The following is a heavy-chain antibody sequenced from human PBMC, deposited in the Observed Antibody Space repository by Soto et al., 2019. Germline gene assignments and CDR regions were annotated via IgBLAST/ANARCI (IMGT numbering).Heavy chain of an antibody. CDR1: GFTFSSYE. Sequence: GGSLRLSCAASGFTFSSYEMNWVRQAPGKGLEWVSYISSSGSTIYYADSVKGRFTISRDNAKNSLFLQMNSLGVDDTAVYSCVRGGGGGLFEHWGQGVLVTVSS. CDR2: ISSSGSTI. CDR3: VRGGGGGLFEH. J-gene: IGHJ4*02. V-gene: IGHV3-48*03. D-gene: IGHD2-21*01.